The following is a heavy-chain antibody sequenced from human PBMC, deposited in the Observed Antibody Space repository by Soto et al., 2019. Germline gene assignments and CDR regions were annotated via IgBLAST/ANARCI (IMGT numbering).Heavy chain of an antibody. D-gene: IGHD3-22*01. J-gene: IGHJ4*02. V-gene: IGHV3-23*01. CDR3: AKDSGGSHYYNTKGIAQP. CDR1: GFTFSRYA. Sequence: GSLRLSCAASGFTFSRYAMSCVRRAPGPGLEWVSAISGSGGSTYYADSVQGRFTISRDNSKDTLYPQMNSLRAEDTAVYYCAKDSGGSHYYNTKGIAQPWGQGTLVTVSS. CDR2: ISGSGGST.